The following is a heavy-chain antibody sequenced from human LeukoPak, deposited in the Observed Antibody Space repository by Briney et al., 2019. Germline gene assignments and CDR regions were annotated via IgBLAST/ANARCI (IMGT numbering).Heavy chain of an antibody. D-gene: IGHD3-10*01. V-gene: IGHV3-74*01. Sequence: GGSLRLSCAASGFTFSSYWMHWVRQAPGKGLVWVSRINSDGSSTGYADSVKGRFTISRDNAKNTLYLQMNSLRAEDTAVYYCARGTARSYFDYWGQGTLVTASS. J-gene: IGHJ4*02. CDR2: INSDGSST. CDR3: ARGTARSYFDY. CDR1: GFTFSSYW.